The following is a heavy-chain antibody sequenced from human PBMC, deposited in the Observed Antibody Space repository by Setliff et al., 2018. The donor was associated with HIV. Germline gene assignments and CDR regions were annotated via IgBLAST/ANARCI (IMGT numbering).Heavy chain of an antibody. J-gene: IGHJ4*02. CDR3: AKDRVGYCSSISCPGGFDY. CDR1: GFTFEDYG. Sequence: GGSLRLSCAVSGFTFEDYGMSWVRQAPGKGLEWVSAISGSGRGTYYADSVKGRFTISRDNSKNTLYLQVNSLRTEDTAVYYCAKDRVGYCSSISCPGGFDYWGQGTLVTVS. CDR2: ISGSGRGT. V-gene: IGHV3-23*01. D-gene: IGHD2-2*03.